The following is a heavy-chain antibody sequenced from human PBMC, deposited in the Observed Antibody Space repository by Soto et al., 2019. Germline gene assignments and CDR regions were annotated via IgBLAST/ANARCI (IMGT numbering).Heavy chain of an antibody. Sequence: SVKVSCKASGGTFSSYAISWVRQAPGQGLEWMGGIIPIFGTANYAQKFQGRVTITADESTSTAYMELSSLRSEDTAVYYCAREFSSGWFPYYYYGMDVWGQGTTVTVSS. CDR2: IIPIFGTA. CDR1: GGTFSSYA. CDR3: AREFSSGWFPYYYYGMDV. J-gene: IGHJ6*02. V-gene: IGHV1-69*13. D-gene: IGHD6-19*01.